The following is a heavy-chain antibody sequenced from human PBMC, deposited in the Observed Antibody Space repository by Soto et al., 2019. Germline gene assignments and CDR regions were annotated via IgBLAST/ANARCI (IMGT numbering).Heavy chain of an antibody. J-gene: IGHJ3*02. V-gene: IGHV4-31*03. CDR2: IYYTGSA. Sequence: SETLSLTCSVSGGSIRSGGYHWSWIRQHPGKGLEWIGNIYYTGSAFYTPSLKSRVTFSVDTSKNQVSLKLSSVTAPDTAVYYCARLQVHGGAFDIWGQGTMVTV. CDR3: ARLQVHGGAFDI. D-gene: IGHD4-4*01. CDR1: GGSIRSGGYH.